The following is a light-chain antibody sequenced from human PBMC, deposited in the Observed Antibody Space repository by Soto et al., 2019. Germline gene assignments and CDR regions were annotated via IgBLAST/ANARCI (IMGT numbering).Light chain of an antibody. CDR1: SSDIGNYNY. J-gene: IGLJ1*01. CDR2: EVS. Sequence: QSVLTQPASVSGSPGQSITISCTGTSSDIGNYNYVSWYQQHPGKAPKLMIYEVSNRPSGVSNRFSGSKSGNTASLTISGLQAEDEDDYYCSSYTSSRTLNYLFGIGTKFTV. V-gene: IGLV2-14*01. CDR3: SSYTSSRTLNYL.